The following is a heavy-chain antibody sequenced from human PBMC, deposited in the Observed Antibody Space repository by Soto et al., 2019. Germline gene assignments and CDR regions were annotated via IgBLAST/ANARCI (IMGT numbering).Heavy chain of an antibody. V-gene: IGHV3-9*01. CDR3: ARGVSWSPNWFDP. Sequence: GGSLRLSCAASGFTFGDYAMHWVRQAPGKGLEWVSGISCSISTIFYADSVKGRFTISRDNAKSSLYLQMNSLRAEDTAVYYCARGVSWSPNWFDPWGQGTLVTVSS. CDR1: GFTFGDYA. J-gene: IGHJ5*02. CDR2: ISCSISTI.